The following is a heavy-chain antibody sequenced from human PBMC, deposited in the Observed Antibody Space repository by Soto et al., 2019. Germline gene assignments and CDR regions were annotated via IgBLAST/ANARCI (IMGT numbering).Heavy chain of an antibody. D-gene: IGHD2-2*03. Sequence: VEFLKISCKGSGYSFTSYWIGWVRQMPVKGLEWMGIIYPGDSDTRYSPSFQGQVTISADKSISTAYLQWSSLKASDTAMYYCARLDSTLDVAFDIWGQGTMVTVSS. CDR1: GYSFTSYW. J-gene: IGHJ3*02. V-gene: IGHV5-51*01. CDR3: ARLDSTLDVAFDI. CDR2: IYPGDSDT.